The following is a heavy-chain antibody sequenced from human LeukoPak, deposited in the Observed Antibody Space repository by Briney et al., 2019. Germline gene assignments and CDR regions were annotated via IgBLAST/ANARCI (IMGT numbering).Heavy chain of an antibody. D-gene: IGHD1-26*01. V-gene: IGHV5-51*01. Sequence: GESLKISCKGSGYSFTNYWIGWVRQMPGKGLEWMGIIYPGYSDTRYSPSFQGQVTISADKSISTAYLQWGSLKASDTAMYYCATGGASIVGATSENYYFDYWGQGTLVTVSS. CDR3: ATGGASIVGATSENYYFDY. CDR2: IYPGYSDT. CDR1: GYSFTNYW. J-gene: IGHJ4*02.